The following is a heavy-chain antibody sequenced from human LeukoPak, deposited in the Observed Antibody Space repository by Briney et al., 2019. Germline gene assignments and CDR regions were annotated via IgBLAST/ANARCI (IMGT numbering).Heavy chain of an antibody. D-gene: IGHD1-26*01. CDR3: ARDGEGSKVGATDY. CDR2: ISYDGGNK. V-gene: IGHV3-30-3*01. Sequence: GGSLRLSCAASGFTFSSYAMHWVRQAPGKGLEWVAVISYDGGNKYYADSVKGRFTISRDNSKNTLYLQMKSLRAEDAAVYYWARDGEGSKVGATDYWGQGTLVTVSS. J-gene: IGHJ4*02. CDR1: GFTFSSYA.